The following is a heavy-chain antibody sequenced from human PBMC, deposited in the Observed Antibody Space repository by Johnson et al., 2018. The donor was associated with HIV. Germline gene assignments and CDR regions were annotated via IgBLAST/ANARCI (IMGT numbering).Heavy chain of an antibody. CDR3: AREDQDAFDI. J-gene: IGHJ3*02. V-gene: IGHV3-23*04. Sequence: VQLVESGGGLVQPGGSLRLSCAASGFTFSSYAMDWVRQTPGKGLAWVSAVSAGGDNTYYADSVEGRFTISRDNAKNSLYLQMNSLRAEDTAVYYCAREDQDAFDIWGQGTMVTVSS. CDR2: VSAGGDNT. CDR1: GFTFSSYA.